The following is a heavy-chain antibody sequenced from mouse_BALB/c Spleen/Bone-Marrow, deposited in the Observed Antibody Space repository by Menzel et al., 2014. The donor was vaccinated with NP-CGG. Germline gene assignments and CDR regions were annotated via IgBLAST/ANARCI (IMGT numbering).Heavy chain of an antibody. CDR1: GYSFXGYY. J-gene: IGHJ4*01. Sequence: VQLQQSGPDLVKPGASVKISCKASGYSFXGYYMHWVKQSHGKSLEWIGRVNPNKGGTSYNQKFKGKAIITVDRSSSTAYMELRSLTSEDSAVYYCARVEGLYYGMDYWGQGTSVTVSS. CDR2: VNPNKGGT. D-gene: IGHD6-2*01. V-gene: IGHV1-26*01. CDR3: ARVEGLYYGMDY.